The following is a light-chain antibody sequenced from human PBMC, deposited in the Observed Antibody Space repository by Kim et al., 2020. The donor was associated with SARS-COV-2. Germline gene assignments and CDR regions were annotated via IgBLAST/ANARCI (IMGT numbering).Light chain of an antibody. V-gene: IGKV3-15*01. J-gene: IGKJ2*01. Sequence: SPGERAPLSCRASQSVSSNLAWYQQKPGQAPRLLIYGASTRATGIPARFSGSGSGTEFTLTISSLQSEDFAVYYCQQYNNWPMYTFGQGTKLEI. CDR2: GAS. CDR1: QSVSSN. CDR3: QQYNNWPMYT.